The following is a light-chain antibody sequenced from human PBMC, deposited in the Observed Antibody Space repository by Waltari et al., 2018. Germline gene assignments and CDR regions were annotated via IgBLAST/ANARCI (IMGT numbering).Light chain of an antibody. CDR2: DVN. V-gene: IGLV2-14*03. CDR1: SSDIGRYNY. Sequence: QSALTQPASVSGSPGQSITIPCTGTSSDIGRYNYCSCYQQHPGKALKLIIYDVNNRPSGISDRFSGSKSANTASLTISGLQVEDEADYFCSSYTSTTTPFVFGSGTKVTVL. J-gene: IGLJ1*01. CDR3: SSYTSTTTPFV.